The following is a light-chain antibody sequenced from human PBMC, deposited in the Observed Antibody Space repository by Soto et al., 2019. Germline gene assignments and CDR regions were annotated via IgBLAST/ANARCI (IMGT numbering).Light chain of an antibody. Sequence: EIVLTQSPATLSLSPGERATLSCWASQSVGRSLAWYQQKPGQAPRLLINDASNRATGIPARFGGSGSGTDFTLTISSLEPEDFAVYYRQQRNDWPLTFGGGTKVEIK. V-gene: IGKV3-11*01. CDR3: QQRNDWPLT. J-gene: IGKJ4*01. CDR1: QSVGRS. CDR2: DAS.